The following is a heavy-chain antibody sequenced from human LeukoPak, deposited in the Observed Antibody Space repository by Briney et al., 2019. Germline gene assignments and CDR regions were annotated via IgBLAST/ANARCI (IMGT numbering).Heavy chain of an antibody. V-gene: IGHV1-2*02. D-gene: IGHD6-13*01. J-gene: IGHJ5*02. CDR3: ATQPGAAGARGDWFDP. CDR1: GYTFTAYY. CDR2: INPNTGGT. Sequence: GASVKVSCKASGYTFTAYYIHWVRQAPRQGLEWMGWINPNTGGTNYAQKFQGGVTMTRDTSISTAYMELSSLRSDDTAVYYCATQPGAAGARGDWFDPWGQGTLVTVSS.